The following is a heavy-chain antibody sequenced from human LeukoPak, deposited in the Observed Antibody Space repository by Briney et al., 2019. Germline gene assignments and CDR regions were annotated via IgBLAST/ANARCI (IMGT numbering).Heavy chain of an antibody. V-gene: IGHV1-69*05. CDR2: IIPIFGTA. CDR1: GGTLSSYA. J-gene: IGHJ4*02. CDR3: ARDHSLRGPSYFDY. D-gene: IGHD2-21*01. Sequence: ASVKVSCKASGGTLSSYAISWVRQAPGQGLEWMGGIIPIFGTANYAQKFQGRVTITTDESTSTAYMELSSLRSEDTAVYYCARDHSLRGPSYFDYWGQGTLVTVSS.